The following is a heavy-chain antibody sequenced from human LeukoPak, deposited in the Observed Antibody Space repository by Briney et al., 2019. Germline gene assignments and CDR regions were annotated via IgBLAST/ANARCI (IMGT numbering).Heavy chain of an antibody. CDR1: GGTFCSYA. J-gene: IGHJ5*02. CDR3: ARSLLVGATGNWFDP. D-gene: IGHD1-26*01. CDR2: IIPIFGTA. Sequence: SVKVSCKASGGTFCSYAISWVRQAPGQGLEWMGGIIPIFGTANYAQKFQGRVTITADESTSTAYMELSSLRSEDTAVYYCARSLLVGATGNWFDPWGQGTLVTVSS. V-gene: IGHV1-69*13.